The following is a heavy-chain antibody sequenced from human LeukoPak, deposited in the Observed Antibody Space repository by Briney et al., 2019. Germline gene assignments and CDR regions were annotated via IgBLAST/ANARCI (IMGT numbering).Heavy chain of an antibody. Sequence: GGSLRLSCAASGFRFDDHAMSWVRQAPGKGLEWVAGINWNAGTPGYRGSVKGRFTISRDNAKNSLYLQMNSLRAEDTALYYCARDSGNNWDANYFDAWGQGTLVTVSS. CDR1: GFRFDDHA. V-gene: IGHV3-20*04. CDR3: ARDSGNNWDANYFDA. J-gene: IGHJ5*02. D-gene: IGHD1-1*01. CDR2: INWNAGTP.